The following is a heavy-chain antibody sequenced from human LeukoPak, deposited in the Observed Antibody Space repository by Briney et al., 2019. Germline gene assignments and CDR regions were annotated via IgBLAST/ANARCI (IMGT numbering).Heavy chain of an antibody. J-gene: IGHJ5*02. CDR1: GGTFSSYA. V-gene: IGHV1-69*04. D-gene: IGHD2-2*02. CDR2: IIPILGIA. Sequence: WASVKVSCKASGGTFSSYAISWVRQAPGQGLEWMGRIIPILGIANYAQKFQGRVTITADKSTSTAYMELSSLRSEDTAVYYCAREGYCSSTSCYRAVWFDPWGQGTLVTVSS. CDR3: AREGYCSSTSCYRAVWFDP.